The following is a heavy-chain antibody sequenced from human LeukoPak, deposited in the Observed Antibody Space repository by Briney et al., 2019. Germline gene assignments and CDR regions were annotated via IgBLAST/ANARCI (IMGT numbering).Heavy chain of an antibody. J-gene: IGHJ4*02. D-gene: IGHD2-2*02. CDR1: GFTFSSYW. V-gene: IGHV3-7*01. CDR3: ARDSLQYCSSTSCYTARLRAHFGD. CDR2: IEQDGSEK. Sequence: TGGSLRLSCAASGFTFSSYWMSWVRQAPGKGLEWVANIEQDGSEKNYVDSVKGRFTISRDNSKNTLYLQMNSLRAEDTAVYYCARDSLQYCSSTSCYTARLRAHFGDWGQGTLVTVSS.